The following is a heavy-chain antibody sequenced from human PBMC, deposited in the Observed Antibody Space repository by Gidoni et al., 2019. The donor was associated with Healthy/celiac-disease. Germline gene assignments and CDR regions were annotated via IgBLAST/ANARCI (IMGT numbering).Heavy chain of an antibody. D-gene: IGHD3-3*01. Sequence: QVQLVQSGAEVKKPGSSVKVSCKASGGTFSSYAISWVRQAPGQGLECMGGIIPIFGTANYAQKFQGRVTITADESTSTAYMELSSLRSEDTAVYYCAREETYYDFWSGRPGAFDIWGQGTMVTVSS. CDR1: GGTFSSYA. CDR2: IIPIFGTA. J-gene: IGHJ3*02. V-gene: IGHV1-69*01. CDR3: AREETYYDFWSGRPGAFDI.